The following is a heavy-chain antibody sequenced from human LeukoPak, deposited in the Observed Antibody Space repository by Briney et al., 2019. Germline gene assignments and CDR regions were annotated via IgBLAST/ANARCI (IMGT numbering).Heavy chain of an antibody. CDR1: GGSISSGGYY. V-gene: IGHV4-30-2*01. D-gene: IGHD6-19*01. Sequence: SETLSLTCTVSGGSISSGGYYWSWIRQPPGKGLEWIGYIYHSGSTYYNPSLKSRVTISVDRSKNQFSLKLSSVTAADTAVYYCARGSYGSGWYEFDYWGQGTLVTVSS. CDR3: ARGSYGSGWYEFDY. CDR2: IYHSGST. J-gene: IGHJ4*02.